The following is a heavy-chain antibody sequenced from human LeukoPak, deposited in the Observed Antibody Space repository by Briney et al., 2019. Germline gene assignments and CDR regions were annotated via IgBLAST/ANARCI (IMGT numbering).Heavy chain of an antibody. J-gene: IGHJ4*02. CDR2: ISYDGSNK. V-gene: IGHV3-30*01. CDR1: GFTFSSYA. Sequence: GGSLRLSCAASGFTFSSYAMHWVRQAPGKGLEWVAVISYDGSNKYYADSVKGRFTISRDNSRRTLYLQMNSLRAEDTAVYYCARGRTIFGVVIIPAFDYWGQGTLVTVSS. CDR3: ARGRTIFGVVIIPAFDY. D-gene: IGHD3-3*01.